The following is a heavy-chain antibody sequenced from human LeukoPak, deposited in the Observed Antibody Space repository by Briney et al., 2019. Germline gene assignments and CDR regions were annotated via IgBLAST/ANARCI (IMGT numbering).Heavy chain of an antibody. Sequence: SETLSLTCAVYGGSFSGYYWSWIRQPPGKGLEWIGEINHSGSTNYNPSLKSRVTISVDTSKNQFSLKLSSVTAADTAVYYCARGPPLLWFGELLKAATFDYWGQGTLVTVSP. CDR2: INHSGST. J-gene: IGHJ4*02. CDR3: ARGPPLLWFGELLKAATFDY. D-gene: IGHD3-10*01. CDR1: GGSFSGYY. V-gene: IGHV4-34*01.